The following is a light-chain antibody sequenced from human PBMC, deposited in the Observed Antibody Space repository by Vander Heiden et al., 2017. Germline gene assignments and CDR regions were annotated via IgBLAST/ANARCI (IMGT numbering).Light chain of an antibody. CDR3: QQNYSTPIT. V-gene: IGKV1-39*01. J-gene: IGKJ3*01. CDR2: AAS. Sequence: IPLTQSPSSLSASVGDRVTITCRASQSISSYLNWYQQKPGKAPELLIYAASSLQSGVTSRFSGSGSGTDFTLTSSSLQPEDFANYYCQQNYSTPITFGPGTKVDIK. CDR1: QSISSY.